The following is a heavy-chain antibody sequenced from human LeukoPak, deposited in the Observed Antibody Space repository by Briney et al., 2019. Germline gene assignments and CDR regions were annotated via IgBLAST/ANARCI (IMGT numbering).Heavy chain of an antibody. CDR2: IYKSGST. D-gene: IGHD6-13*01. V-gene: IGHV4-30-4*02. Sequence: SETLSLTCSVSGDSINSGDFYWSWIRQPPGKGLEWIGNIYKSGSTFHNPSLNSRIIISIDTSKNQFSLKLSSVTAADTAVYYCAKTSSSWYQFDYWGQGTLVTVSS. CDR3: AKTSSSWYQFDY. J-gene: IGHJ4*02. CDR1: GDSINSGDFY.